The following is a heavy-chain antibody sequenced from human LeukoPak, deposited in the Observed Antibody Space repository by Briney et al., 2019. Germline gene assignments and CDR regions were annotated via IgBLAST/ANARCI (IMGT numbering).Heavy chain of an antibody. D-gene: IGHD2-2*01. CDR3: ARASSTCFDY. J-gene: IGHJ4*02. CDR2: ISGSGGST. CDR1: GFTFSSYG. Sequence: LSGGSLRLSCAASGFTFSSYGMSWVRQAPRKGLEWVSAISGSGGSTYYADSVKGRFTISRDNSKNTLYLQMNSLRAEDTAVYYCARASSTCFDYWGQGTLVTVPS. V-gene: IGHV3-23*01.